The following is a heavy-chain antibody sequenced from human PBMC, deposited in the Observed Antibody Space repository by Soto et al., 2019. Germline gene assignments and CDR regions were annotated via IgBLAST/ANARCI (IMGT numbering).Heavy chain of an antibody. D-gene: IGHD2-21*02. V-gene: IGHV4-4*02. J-gene: IGHJ5*02. CDR3: AREIVTAGGNNYFDP. Sequence: QVQLQESGPRLVKPSESLSLTCGVSGGTVASSHWWSWVRQSPGRGLEWIGNVYHTRDTNFNPSLQSRVTFSVDKSNNQFSLRLTSVTAADTAVYFCAREIVTAGGNNYFDPWGPGTLVTVSS. CDR2: VYHTRDT. CDR1: GGTVASSHW.